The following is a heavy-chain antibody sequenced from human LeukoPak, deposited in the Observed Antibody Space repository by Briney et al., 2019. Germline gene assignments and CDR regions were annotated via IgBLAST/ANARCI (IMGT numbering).Heavy chain of an antibody. V-gene: IGHV4-59*08. J-gene: IGHJ4*02. CDR1: GGSISSYY. CDR3: ARHEGYYGSSGYYYFQRPYYFDY. CDR2: IYYSGST. D-gene: IGHD3-22*01. Sequence: SETLSLTCTVSGGSISSYYWSWIRQPPGKGLEWIGYIYYSGSTNYNPSLKSRVTISVDTSKNQFSLKLSSVTAADTAVYYCARHEGYYGSSGYYYFQRPYYFDYWGQGTLVTVSS.